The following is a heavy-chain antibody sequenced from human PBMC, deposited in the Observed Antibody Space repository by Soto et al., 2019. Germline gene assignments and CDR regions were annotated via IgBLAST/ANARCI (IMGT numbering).Heavy chain of an antibody. Sequence: QVQLVQSGAEVKKPGSSVKVSCKASGGTFSSYAISWVRQAPGQGLEWMGGIIPIFGTANYAQKFQGRVTITADESTSTAYMELSSLRAEDTAVYYCARDKCRQSGVVVVAAPPSYNWFDPWGQGTLVTVSS. V-gene: IGHV1-69*01. CDR3: ARDKCRQSGVVVVAAPPSYNWFDP. D-gene: IGHD2-15*01. CDR1: GGTFSSYA. CDR2: IIPIFGTA. J-gene: IGHJ5*02.